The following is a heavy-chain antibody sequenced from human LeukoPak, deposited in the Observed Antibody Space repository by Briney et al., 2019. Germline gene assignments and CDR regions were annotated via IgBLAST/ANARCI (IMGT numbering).Heavy chain of an antibody. CDR3: AREWDSGSYYLGYFDY. J-gene: IGHJ4*02. Sequence: GGSLRLSCAASGFTFGDHYMDWVRQAPGKGLEWVGRIRNKANSYTTEYAASVKGRFTISRDDSKNSLYLQMNSLKCEDTAAYYCAREWDSGSYYLGYFDYWGQGTLVTVSS. D-gene: IGHD1-26*01. V-gene: IGHV3-72*01. CDR2: IRNKANSYTT. CDR1: GFTFGDHY.